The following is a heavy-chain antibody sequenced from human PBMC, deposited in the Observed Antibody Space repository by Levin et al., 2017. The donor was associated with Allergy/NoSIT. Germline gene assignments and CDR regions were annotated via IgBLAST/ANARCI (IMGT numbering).Heavy chain of an antibody. CDR2: IYYSGST. J-gene: IGHJ6*02. CDR1: GGSISSSSYY. D-gene: IGHD6-19*01. Sequence: PSETLSLTCTVSGGSISSSSYYWGWIRQPPGKGLEWIGSIYYSGSTYYNPSLKSRVTISVDTSKNQFSLKLSSVTAADTAVYYCARHGESSGWYPSHYYYYGMDVWGQGTTVTVSS. CDR3: ARHGESSGWYPSHYYYYGMDV. V-gene: IGHV4-39*01.